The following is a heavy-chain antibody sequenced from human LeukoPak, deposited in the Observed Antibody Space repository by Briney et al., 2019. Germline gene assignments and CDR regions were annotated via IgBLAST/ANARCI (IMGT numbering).Heavy chain of an antibody. Sequence: PGGSLRLSCAASGFTFSSYEMNWVRQAPGKGLEWVSYISSSGSTIYYADSVKGRFTISRDNAKNSLYLQMNSLRAEDTAVYYCARETSYYYDSTGDAFDIWSQGTMVTVSS. J-gene: IGHJ3*02. D-gene: IGHD3-22*01. CDR1: GFTFSSYE. V-gene: IGHV3-48*03. CDR2: ISSSGSTI. CDR3: ARETSYYYDSTGDAFDI.